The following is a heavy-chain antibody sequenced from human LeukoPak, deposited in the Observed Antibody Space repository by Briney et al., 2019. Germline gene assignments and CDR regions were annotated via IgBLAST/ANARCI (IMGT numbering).Heavy chain of an antibody. CDR1: GFTFSSYG. J-gene: IGHJ4*02. Sequence: GGSLRLSCAASGFTFSSYGMHWVRQAPGKGLEWVAVISYDGSNKYYADSVKGRFTISRDNSKNTLYLQMNSLRAEDTAVYYCARDRKSVVIAMLDYWGQGTLVTVSS. CDR2: ISYDGSNK. D-gene: IGHD2-21*01. CDR3: ARDRKSVVIAMLDY. V-gene: IGHV3-30*03.